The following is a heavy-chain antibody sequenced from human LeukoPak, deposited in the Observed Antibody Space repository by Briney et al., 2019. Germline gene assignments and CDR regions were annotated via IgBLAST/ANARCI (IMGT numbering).Heavy chain of an antibody. Sequence: GGSLRLSCAASGFTFSSYAMSWVRQAPGKGLEWVSAISGSGGRTYYADSVKARFTISRDNSKNTLYLQMNSLRAEDTAVYYCAKDSLQWLDNPPLAFDIWGQGTMVTVSS. D-gene: IGHD6-19*01. CDR1: GFTFSSYA. CDR3: AKDSLQWLDNPPLAFDI. V-gene: IGHV3-23*01. CDR2: ISGSGGRT. J-gene: IGHJ3*02.